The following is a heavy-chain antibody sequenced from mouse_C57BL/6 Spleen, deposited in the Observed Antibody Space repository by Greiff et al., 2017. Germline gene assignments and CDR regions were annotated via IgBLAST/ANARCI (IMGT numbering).Heavy chain of an antibody. CDR3: ARGGSSYYYAMDY. CDR1: GYTFTSYW. J-gene: IGHJ4*01. V-gene: IGHV1-69*01. D-gene: IGHD1-1*01. CDR2: IDPSDSYT. Sequence: QVQLQQPGAELVMPGASVKLSCKASGYTFTSYWMHWVKQRPGQGLEWIGEIDPSDSYTNYNQKFKVKSTLTVDKSSSTAYMQLSSLTSEDSAVYYCARGGSSYYYAMDYWGQGTSVTVSS.